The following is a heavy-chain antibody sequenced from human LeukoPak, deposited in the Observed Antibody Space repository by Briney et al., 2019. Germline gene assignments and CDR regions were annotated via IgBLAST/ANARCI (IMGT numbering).Heavy chain of an antibody. Sequence: GGSLRLSCAASGFTFSVFGFHWVRQAPGKGLEWVAVISYDGSNKYYADSVKGRFTISRDNSKNTLYLQMNSLRAEDTAVYYCARERGYSGYTFDYWGQGNLVTVSS. CDR3: ARERGYSGYTFDY. D-gene: IGHD5-12*01. J-gene: IGHJ4*02. CDR1: GFTFSVFG. CDR2: ISYDGSNK. V-gene: IGHV3-30*19.